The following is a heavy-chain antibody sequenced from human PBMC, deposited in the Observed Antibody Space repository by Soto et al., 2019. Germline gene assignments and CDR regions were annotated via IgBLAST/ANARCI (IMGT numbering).Heavy chain of an antibody. CDR1: GFTFSSYS. D-gene: IGHD5-18*01. CDR3: AREGSSTAMVGAYFDY. Sequence: GGSLRLSCAASGFTFSSYSMNWVRQAPVKGLEWVSSISSSSSYIYYADSVKGRFTISRDNAKNSLYLQMNSLRAEDTAVYYCAREGSSTAMVGAYFDYWGQGTLVTVSS. J-gene: IGHJ4*02. V-gene: IGHV3-21*01. CDR2: ISSSSSYI.